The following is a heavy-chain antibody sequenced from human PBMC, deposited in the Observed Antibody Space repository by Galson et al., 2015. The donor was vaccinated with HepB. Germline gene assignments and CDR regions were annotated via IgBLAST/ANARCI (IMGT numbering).Heavy chain of an antibody. CDR3: AKDLGDYARRRDY. CDR1: GFTFSSYG. J-gene: IGHJ4*02. CDR2: IRYDGSNK. D-gene: IGHD2-2*01. V-gene: IGHV3-30*02. Sequence: SLRLSCAASGFTFSSYGVHWVRQAPGKGLEWVAFIRYDGSNKYYADSVKGRFTISRDNSKNTLYLQMNSLRAEDTAVYYCAKDLGDYARRRDYWGQGTLVTVSS.